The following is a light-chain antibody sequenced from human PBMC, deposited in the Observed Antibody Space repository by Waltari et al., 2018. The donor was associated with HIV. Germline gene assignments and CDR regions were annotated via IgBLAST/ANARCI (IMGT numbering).Light chain of an antibody. J-gene: IGLJ1*01. CDR3: QVWDTLVEQPV. V-gene: IGLV3-21*02. CDR2: FDN. CDR1: DLGATR. Sequence: YVLTQEPSVSVAPGQKSTLTCCGDDLGATRVHRYRQRPGQSPLLVIYFDNDRPSGSRDRFSGSKSAGTATLTKTRVEAGSEDDYFCQVWDTLVEQPVFGPGTRVTVL.